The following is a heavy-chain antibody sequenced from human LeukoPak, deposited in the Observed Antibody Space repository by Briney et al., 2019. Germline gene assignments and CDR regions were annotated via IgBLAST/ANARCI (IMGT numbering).Heavy chain of an antibody. D-gene: IGHD6-13*01. CDR3: ARYSTSWYFFDY. Sequence: GESLKIPCKGSGYSFTSYLIGWGRQMPGKGLEWMGIIYPGDSDTRYSPSFQGQVTISADKSISTAYLQWSSLKASDTAMYFCARYSTSWYFFDYWGQGTLVTVSS. CDR2: IYPGDSDT. V-gene: IGHV5-51*01. CDR1: GYSFTSYL. J-gene: IGHJ4*02.